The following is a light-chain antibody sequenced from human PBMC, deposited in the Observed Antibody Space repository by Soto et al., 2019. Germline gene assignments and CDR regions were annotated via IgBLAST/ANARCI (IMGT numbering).Light chain of an antibody. Sequence: QSALTQPASVTGYPGQSISISCTGTSSDVGSYNLVSWYQQHPGKAPKVIIYEGSKRPSGVSNRFSGSKSGNTASLTISGLQAEDEADYYCCSYAGNSNLVFGGGTKLTVL. J-gene: IGLJ2*01. CDR3: CSYAGNSNLV. CDR1: SSDVGSYNL. CDR2: EGS. V-gene: IGLV2-23*01.